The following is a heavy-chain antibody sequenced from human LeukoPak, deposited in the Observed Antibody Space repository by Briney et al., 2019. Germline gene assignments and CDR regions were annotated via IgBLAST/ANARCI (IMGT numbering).Heavy chain of an antibody. CDR2: MYYSGSST. V-gene: IGHV4-39*01. CDR1: VGSIGSSGYF. Sequence: SETLSLTCSVSVGSIGSSGYFWGWIRQPPGKGLEWIGSMYYSGSSTYYNSSLRSRVTMSVDTSKNQFSLSLTSVTPADTAVYYCTRRISGGHIDHGGQGTLVTVSS. J-gene: IGHJ4*02. D-gene: IGHD2-8*02. CDR3: TRRISGGHIDH.